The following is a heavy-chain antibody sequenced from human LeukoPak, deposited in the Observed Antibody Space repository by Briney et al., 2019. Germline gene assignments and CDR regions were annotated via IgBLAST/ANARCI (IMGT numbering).Heavy chain of an antibody. V-gene: IGHV4-4*09. J-gene: IGHJ4*02. CDR3: ARGGGLLPLDY. CDR1: GGSISSCF. D-gene: IGHD1-26*01. CDR2: IYTSGST. Sequence: SETLSLTCTVSGGSISSCFWSWIRQPPPKGLQWIGYIYTSGSTNYNPSLQSRVTISVDTSKNQFSLKLRSVTTADTAVYYCARGGGLLPLDYWGQGTLVTVSS.